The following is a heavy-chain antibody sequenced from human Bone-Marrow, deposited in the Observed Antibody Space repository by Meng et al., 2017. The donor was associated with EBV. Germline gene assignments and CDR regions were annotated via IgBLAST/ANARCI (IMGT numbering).Heavy chain of an antibody. Sequence: VQLVESGEGLVQPGGILSLSCADSGFTFSNYWMHWVRQALGRGLVWVSRINSDGSRTTYADSVKGRFTISRDNSKNTLYLQMNSLRAEDTAVYYCARDEMSTPNFVYCGQGTLVTVSS. D-gene: IGHD5/OR15-5a*01. CDR1: GFTFSNYW. CDR2: INSDGSRT. J-gene: IGHJ4*02. V-gene: IGHV3-74*01. CDR3: ARDEMSTPNFVY.